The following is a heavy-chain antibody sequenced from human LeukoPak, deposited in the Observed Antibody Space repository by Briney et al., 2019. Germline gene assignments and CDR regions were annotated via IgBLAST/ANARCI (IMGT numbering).Heavy chain of an antibody. J-gene: IGHJ4*02. CDR2: IKQDGSET. CDR1: GFTIRDYA. D-gene: IGHD2/OR15-2a*01. CDR3: ARDCTTSRCHNF. Sequence: GGSLRLSCAASGFTIRDYAMNWVRQAPGKGLEWLANIKQDGSETYYLDSVKGRFTISRDNAKSSLYLQMNVLRVEDTAVYYCARDCTTSRCHNFWGQGTLVTVSS. V-gene: IGHV3-7*01.